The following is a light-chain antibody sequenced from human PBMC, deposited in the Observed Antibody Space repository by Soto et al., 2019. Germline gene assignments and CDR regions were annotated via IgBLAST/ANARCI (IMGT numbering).Light chain of an antibody. CDR1: SSDVGSYND. CDR3: SSYTSSSTL. CDR2: EVS. J-gene: IGLJ1*01. V-gene: IGLV2-14*01. Sequence: QSVLAQPASVSGSPGQSITISCTGTSSDVGSYNDVSWYQQHPGKAPKLMIYEVSDRPSGISSRFSGSKSGNTASLTISGLQTEDEADYHCSSYTSSSTLFGTGTKVTVL.